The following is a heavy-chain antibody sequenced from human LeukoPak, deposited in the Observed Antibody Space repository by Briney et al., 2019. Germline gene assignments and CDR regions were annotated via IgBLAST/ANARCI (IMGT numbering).Heavy chain of an antibody. CDR2: INPHSGGT. V-gene: IGHV1-2*02. J-gene: IGHJ4*02. Sequence: ASVKVSCKASGFTFTGHYIHWVRQAPGQGLEWMGYINPHSGGTNSPQKFQGRVTMTTDTSISAAYMELNSLISDDTAMYYCVREGNELLSKDFDSWGQGTLVTVSS. CDR1: GFTFTGHY. D-gene: IGHD2-21*02. CDR3: VREGNELLSKDFDS.